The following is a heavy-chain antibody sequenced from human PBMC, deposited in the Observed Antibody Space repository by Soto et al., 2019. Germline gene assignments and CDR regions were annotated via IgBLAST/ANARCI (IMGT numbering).Heavy chain of an antibody. CDR2: ISYDETNQ. J-gene: IGHJ6*02. CDR1: GFTFRSYG. CDR3: AKDLVVVITGTFDFYMVF. D-gene: IGHD3-22*01. V-gene: IGHV3-30*18. Sequence: PGGTLRLSCAASGFTFRSYGMHWVRQAPGRGLEWLAVISYDETNQQYADSVKGRFTISRDNSKNTLYLQMDSLRAEDTAVYFCAKDLVVVITGTFDFYMVFWRQGITVSV.